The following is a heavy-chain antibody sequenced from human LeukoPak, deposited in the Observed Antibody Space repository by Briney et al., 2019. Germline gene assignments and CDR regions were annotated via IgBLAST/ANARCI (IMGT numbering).Heavy chain of an antibody. D-gene: IGHD2-21*02. CDR1: GFTFNSYA. J-gene: IGHJ4*02. Sequence: GGSLRLSCAASGFTFNSYAMHWARQAPGKGLQWVAVISYDGNNKYYADSVKGRFTISRDNSKNMLYLQMNSLRAEDTAVYYCARDLSGGDYYFDYWGQGTLVTASS. CDR3: ARDLSGGDYYFDY. V-gene: IGHV3-30*01. CDR2: ISYDGNNK.